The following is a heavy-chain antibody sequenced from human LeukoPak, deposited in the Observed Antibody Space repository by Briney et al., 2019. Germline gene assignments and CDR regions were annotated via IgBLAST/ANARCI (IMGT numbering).Heavy chain of an antibody. CDR2: MNPNTGNT. J-gene: IGHJ4*02. V-gene: IGHV1-8*01. D-gene: IGHD3-22*01. CDR1: GYTFTSYD. Sequence: ASVKVSCKASGYTFTSYDINWVRQAAGQGLEWMGWMNPNTGNTGYAQKFQGRVTMTRNTSITTAYMELRSLRFEDTAVYYCTRGRGWLAPFDFWGQGTRVTVSS. CDR3: TRGRGWLAPFDF.